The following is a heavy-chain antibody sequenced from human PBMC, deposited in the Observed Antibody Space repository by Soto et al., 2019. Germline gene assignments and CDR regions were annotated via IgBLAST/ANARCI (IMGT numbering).Heavy chain of an antibody. Sequence: SAKASCKASGYTFTNYEINWVRQATGQGLEWMGWMNPGSGNTGYAHKFQGRVTMTRNISISTSYMELSRLGSDDTAIYYCARMASSGSLNWFDPWGQGTLVTVSS. CDR3: ARMASSGSLNWFDP. J-gene: IGHJ5*02. D-gene: IGHD3-10*01. CDR1: GYTFTNYE. V-gene: IGHV1-8*01. CDR2: MNPGSGNT.